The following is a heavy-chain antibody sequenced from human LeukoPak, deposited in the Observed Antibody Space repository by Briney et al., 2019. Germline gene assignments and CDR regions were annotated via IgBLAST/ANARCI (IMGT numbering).Heavy chain of an antibody. CDR2: INHSGST. Sequence: SETLSLTCAVYGGSFSGYYWRWIRQPPGKGLEWIGEINHSGSTNYNPSLKSRVTISVDTSRNQFSLKLSSVTAADTAVYYCARGRYYDSSGPSFDYWGQGTLVTVSS. J-gene: IGHJ4*02. CDR1: GGSFSGYY. V-gene: IGHV4-34*01. D-gene: IGHD3-22*01. CDR3: ARGRYYDSSGPSFDY.